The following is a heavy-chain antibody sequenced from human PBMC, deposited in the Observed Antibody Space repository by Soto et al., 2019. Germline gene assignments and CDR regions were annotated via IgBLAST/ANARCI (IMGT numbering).Heavy chain of an antibody. CDR1: GFTFSSYS. CDR2: IGSSSSYI. CDR3: ARGLYYYDSSGYYSP. Sequence: GGSLRLSCAASGFTFSSYSMNWVRQAPGKGLEWVSSIGSSSSYIYYADSVKGRFTISRDNAKNSLYLQMNSLRAEDTAVYYCARGLYYYDSSGYYSPWGQGTLVTVSS. J-gene: IGHJ5*02. V-gene: IGHV3-21*01. D-gene: IGHD3-22*01.